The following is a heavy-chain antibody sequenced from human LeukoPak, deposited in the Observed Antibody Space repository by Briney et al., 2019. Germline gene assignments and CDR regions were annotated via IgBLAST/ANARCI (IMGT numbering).Heavy chain of an antibody. V-gene: IGHV4-4*07. D-gene: IGHD3-16*02. CDR3: ARGIRDYVWGSYRLNWFDP. J-gene: IGHJ5*02. CDR1: GGSISSYY. Sequence: SETLSLTCTVSGGSISSYYWSWIRQPAGKGLEWIGRIYTSGSTNYNPSLKSRVTISVDTSKNQFSLKLSSVTAADTAVYYCARGIRDYVWGSYRLNWFDPWGQGTLVTVSS. CDR2: IYTSGST.